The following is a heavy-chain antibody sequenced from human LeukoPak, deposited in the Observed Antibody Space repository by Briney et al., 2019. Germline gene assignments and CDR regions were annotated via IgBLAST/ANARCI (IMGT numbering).Heavy chain of an antibody. V-gene: IGHV1-69*13. J-gene: IGHJ4*02. CDR3: AKTNSGPATYYFDY. Sequence: ASVKVSCKASGGTFSSYAISWVRQAPGQGLEWMEGIIPIFGTANYAQKFQGRVTITADESTSTAYMELSSLRSEDTAVYYCAKTNSGPATYYFDYWGQGTLVTVSS. CDR1: GGTFSSYA. CDR2: IIPIFGTA. D-gene: IGHD5-12*01.